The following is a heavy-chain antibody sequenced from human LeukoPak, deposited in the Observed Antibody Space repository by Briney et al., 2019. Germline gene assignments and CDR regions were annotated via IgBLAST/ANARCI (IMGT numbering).Heavy chain of an antibody. CDR3: ARDEEKAAGSL. CDR2: IIPLFGAP. J-gene: IGHJ4*02. CDR1: GGTFGSYA. D-gene: IGHD3-10*01. Sequence: SVKVSCKPSGGTFGSYAISWVRQAPGQGLEWVGGIIPLFGAPLYAQKFQGRVTITAHERTSTVYMDLSSLRSDDTAVYYCARDEEKAAGSLWGQGTPVIVS. V-gene: IGHV1-69*13.